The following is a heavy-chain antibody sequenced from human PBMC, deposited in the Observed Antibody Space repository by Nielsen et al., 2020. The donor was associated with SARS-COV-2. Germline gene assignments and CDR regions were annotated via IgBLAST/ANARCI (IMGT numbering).Heavy chain of an antibody. CDR1: GFTFSSYA. CDR3: AKDGRFYYDSSGYCYDY. Sequence: GVLKISCAASGFTFSSYAMSWVRQAPGKGLEWVSAISGSGGSTYYADSVKGRFTISRDNSKNTLYLQMNSLRAEDTAVYYCAKDGRFYYDSSGYCYDYWGQGTLVTVSS. V-gene: IGHV3-23*01. J-gene: IGHJ4*02. D-gene: IGHD3-22*01. CDR2: ISGSGGST.